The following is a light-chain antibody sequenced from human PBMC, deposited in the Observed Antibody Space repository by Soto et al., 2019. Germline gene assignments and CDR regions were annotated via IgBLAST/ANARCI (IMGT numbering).Light chain of an antibody. Sequence: DIVLTQSPDILSLSPGERATLSCRASQNVRTFLAWYQQKPGQAPRLLISDASYRATGIPDRFSGSGSGTDFTLTISRLEPEDFAVYYCQQYDSSPKTFGQGTKVEIK. CDR1: QNVRTF. V-gene: IGKV3-20*01. CDR3: QQYDSSPKT. CDR2: DAS. J-gene: IGKJ1*01.